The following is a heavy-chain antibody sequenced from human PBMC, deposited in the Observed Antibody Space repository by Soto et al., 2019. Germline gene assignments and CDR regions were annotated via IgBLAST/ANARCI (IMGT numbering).Heavy chain of an antibody. Sequence: QVQLVQSGAEVKKPGSSVKVSCKASGGTFSSYTISWVRQAPGQGLEWMGRIIPILGIANYAQKFQGRVTITADKSTSTAYMELSSLRSEDTAVYYCARSGSSSFYSYYYMDVWGKGTTVTVSS. J-gene: IGHJ6*03. D-gene: IGHD6-6*01. CDR3: ARSGSSSFYSYYYMDV. V-gene: IGHV1-69*02. CDR2: IIPILGIA. CDR1: GGTFSSYT.